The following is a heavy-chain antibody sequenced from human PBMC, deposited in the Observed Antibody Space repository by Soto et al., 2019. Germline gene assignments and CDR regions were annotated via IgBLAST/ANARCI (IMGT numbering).Heavy chain of an antibody. CDR1: GYSFTSYW. Sequence: CKGSGYSFTSYWIGWVRQMPGKGLEWMGIIYPGDSDTRYSPSFQGQVTISADKSISTAYLQWSSLKASDTAMYYCAGGGVRGVITRTRDYYGMDVWGRGTPVTVSS. V-gene: IGHV5-51*01. CDR3: AGGGVRGVITRTRDYYGMDV. CDR2: IYPGDSDT. D-gene: IGHD3-10*01. J-gene: IGHJ6*02.